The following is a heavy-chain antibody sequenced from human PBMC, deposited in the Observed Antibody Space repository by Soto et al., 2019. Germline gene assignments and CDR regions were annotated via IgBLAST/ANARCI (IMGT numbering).Heavy chain of an antibody. CDR2: IYPGDSDT. J-gene: IGHJ6*02. V-gene: IGHV5-51*01. D-gene: IGHD2-8*01. CDR1: GYSFTSYW. CDR3: ARQGSNGAYYYYGMDV. Sequence: AGESLKISCKGSGYSFTSYWISWVRQMPGKGLEWMGIIYPGDSDTIYSPSFQGQVTFSVDKSTSTAYLQWSSLKASDTAMYYCARQGSNGAYYYYGMDVWGQGTTVTVSS.